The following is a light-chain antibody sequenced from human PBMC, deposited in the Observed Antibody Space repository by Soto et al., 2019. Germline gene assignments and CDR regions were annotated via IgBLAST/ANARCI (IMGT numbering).Light chain of an antibody. CDR2: DAS. V-gene: IGKV3-11*01. Sequence: EFVLTHSPGTLSLSPGERATLSCRASQSVSSYLAWYQQKPGQAPRLLIYDASNRATGIPARFSGSGSGTDFTLTISSLEPEDFAVYYCQQRSNWPITFGQGTRLDIK. J-gene: IGKJ5*01. CDR1: QSVSSY. CDR3: QQRSNWPIT.